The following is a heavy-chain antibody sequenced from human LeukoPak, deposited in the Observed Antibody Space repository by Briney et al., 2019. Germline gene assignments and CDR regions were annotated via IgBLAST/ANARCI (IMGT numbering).Heavy chain of an antibody. J-gene: IGHJ4*02. D-gene: IGHD2-21*02. V-gene: IGHV3-7*04. Sequence: GGSLRLSCAASGFTFSSYWMSWVRQAPGKGLEWVANIKQDGSEKYYVDSVKGRFTISRDNAKNSLYLQMNSLRAEDTAVYYCARGLIVVVTAVYYFDYWGQGTLVTVSS. CDR2: IKQDGSEK. CDR1: GFTFSSYW. CDR3: ARGLIVVVTAVYYFDY.